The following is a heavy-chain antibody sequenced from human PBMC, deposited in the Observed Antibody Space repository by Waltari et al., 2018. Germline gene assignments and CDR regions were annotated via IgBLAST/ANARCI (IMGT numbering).Heavy chain of an antibody. J-gene: IGHJ4*02. V-gene: IGHV1-2*06. D-gene: IGHD3-22*01. CDR2: INPKNGDT. Sequence: LVQSGAAVKKPGASVKVSCKASGYTFTGYAILWVRQAPGQGLEWMGRINPKNGDTHYAQKFQGRVAMTTDTSTNTAFMELHSLRSDDTAVYYCLRDSSGSHFDYWGQGTLVTVSS. CDR1: GYTFTGYA. CDR3: LRDSSGSHFDY.